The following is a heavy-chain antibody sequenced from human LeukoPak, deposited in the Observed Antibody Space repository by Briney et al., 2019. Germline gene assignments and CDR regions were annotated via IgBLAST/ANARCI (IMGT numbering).Heavy chain of an antibody. V-gene: IGHV5-51*01. J-gene: IGHJ2*01. Sequence: GEALKISCKGSGYSFTSYWIGWVRQMPGKGLEWMGIIYPGDSDTRYSPSFQGQVTISADKSISTAYLQWSSLKASDTAMYYCARHPQRHSIRSPYWYFDLWGRGTLVTVSS. D-gene: IGHD2/OR15-2a*01. CDR3: ARHPQRHSIRSPYWYFDL. CDR2: IYPGDSDT. CDR1: GYSFTSYW.